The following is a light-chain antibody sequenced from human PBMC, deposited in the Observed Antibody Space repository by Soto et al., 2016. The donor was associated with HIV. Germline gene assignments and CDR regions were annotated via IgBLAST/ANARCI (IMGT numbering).Light chain of an antibody. V-gene: IGKV1-33*01. J-gene: IGKJ4*01. CDR3: QHFDNLPLA. Sequence: DIQMTQSPSSLSASVGDRVTITCQASHDIRKYLNWYQQKPGKAPKLLIYDASNLETGVPSRFSGSGSGTDFTFTISSLQPEDIATYYCQHFDNLPLAFGGGPRWR. CDR1: HDIRKY. CDR2: DAS.